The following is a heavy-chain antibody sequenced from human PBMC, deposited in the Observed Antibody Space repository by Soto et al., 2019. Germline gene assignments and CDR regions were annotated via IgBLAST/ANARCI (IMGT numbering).Heavy chain of an antibody. CDR1: GYTFTSYG. Sequence: ASVKVSCKASGYTFTSYGISWVRQAPGQGLEWMGWISAYNGNTNYAQKLQGRVTMTTDTSTSTAYMELRSLRSDDTAVYYCARVRPALDNGPAPGIAPPYFDYWGQGTLVTVSS. D-gene: IGHD6-13*01. CDR2: ISAYNGNT. CDR3: ARVRPALDNGPAPGIAPPYFDY. J-gene: IGHJ4*02. V-gene: IGHV1-18*04.